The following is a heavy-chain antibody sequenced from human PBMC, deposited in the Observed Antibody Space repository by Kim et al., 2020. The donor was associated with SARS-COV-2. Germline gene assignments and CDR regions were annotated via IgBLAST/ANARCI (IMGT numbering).Heavy chain of an antibody. CDR2: INSDGSST. CDR1: GFTFSSYW. V-gene: IGHV3-74*01. CDR3: ARDRIQLWFEGYYYYYYGMDV. D-gene: IGHD5-18*01. J-gene: IGHJ6*02. Sequence: GGSLRLSCAASGFTFSSYWMHWVRQAPGKGLVWVSRINSDGSSTSYADSVKGRFTISRDNAKNTLYLQMNSLRAEDTAVYYCARDRIQLWFEGYYYYYYGMDVWGQGTTVTVSS.